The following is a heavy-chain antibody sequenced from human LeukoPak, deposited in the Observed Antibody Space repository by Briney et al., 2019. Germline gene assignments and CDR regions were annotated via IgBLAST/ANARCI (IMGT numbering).Heavy chain of an antibody. CDR2: INSDGSDT. J-gene: IGHJ4*02. Sequence: GGSLRLSCAASGFTFSTYWMHWVRQGPGKGLVWVSRINSDGSDTSYADSVKGRFTISRDNAENTLYLQMNSLRADDTAVYYCARDSGSYYFDYWGQGNLVTVSS. V-gene: IGHV3-74*01. D-gene: IGHD1-26*01. CDR3: ARDSGSYYFDY. CDR1: GFTFSTYW.